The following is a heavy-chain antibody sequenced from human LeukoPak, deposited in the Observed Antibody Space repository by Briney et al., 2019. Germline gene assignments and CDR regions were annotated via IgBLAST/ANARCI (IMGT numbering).Heavy chain of an antibody. Sequence: SVKVSCKASGGTFSSYAISWVRQAPGQGLEWMGRIIPILGIANYAQKFQGRVTITADKSTSTAYMELSSLRSEDTAVYYCASERKNGYCSSTSCRAYFFDYWGQGTLVTVSS. V-gene: IGHV1-69*04. J-gene: IGHJ4*02. CDR1: GGTFSSYA. CDR2: IIPILGIA. CDR3: ASERKNGYCSSTSCRAYFFDY. D-gene: IGHD2-2*03.